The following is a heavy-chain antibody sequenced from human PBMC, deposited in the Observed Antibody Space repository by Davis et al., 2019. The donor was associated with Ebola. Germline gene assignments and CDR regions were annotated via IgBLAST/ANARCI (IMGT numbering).Heavy chain of an antibody. D-gene: IGHD4-17*01. CDR1: GFTFNAYW. V-gene: IGHV3-7*03. J-gene: IGHJ4*02. Sequence: GESLKISCTVSGFTFNAYWMDWVRQAPGKGLEWVANIKSDGSEKNLMDAVKGRFTISRDNTKNSLYLQMNSLRAEDTAVYYCAAATVTTVYFDYWGQGTLVTVSS. CDR2: IKSDGSEK. CDR3: AAATVTTVYFDY.